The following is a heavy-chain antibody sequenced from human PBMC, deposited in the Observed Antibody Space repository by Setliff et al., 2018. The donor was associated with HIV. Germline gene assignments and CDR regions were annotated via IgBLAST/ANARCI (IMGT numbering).Heavy chain of an antibody. CDR2: IRVNGNDK. V-gene: IGHV3-30*02. J-gene: IGHJ4*02. CDR3: VTRYCGESICPEFDY. D-gene: IGHD2-21*01. Sequence: PGGSLRLSCATSGFIFKTYDIHWVRQAPGKGLEWVTFIRVNGNDKYYADSVKGRSTISRDNSKNTLDLQINSLRPEDTAVYYCVTRYCGESICPEFDYWGQGTLVTVSS. CDR1: GFIFKTYD.